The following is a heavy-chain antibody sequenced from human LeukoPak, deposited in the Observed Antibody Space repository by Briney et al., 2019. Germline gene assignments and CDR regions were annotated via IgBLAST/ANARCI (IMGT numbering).Heavy chain of an antibody. Sequence: SETLSLTCAVYGGSFSGYYWSWIRQPPGKGLEWIGYIYYSGSTNYNPSLKSRVTISVDTSKNQFSLKLSSVTAADTAVYYCARGYAYNFDYWGQGTLVTVSS. D-gene: IGHD5-12*01. CDR1: GGSFSGYY. V-gene: IGHV4-59*01. J-gene: IGHJ4*02. CDR2: IYYSGST. CDR3: ARGYAYNFDY.